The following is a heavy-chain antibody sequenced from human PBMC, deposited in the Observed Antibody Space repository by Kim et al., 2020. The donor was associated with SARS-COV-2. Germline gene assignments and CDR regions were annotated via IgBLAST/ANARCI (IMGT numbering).Heavy chain of an antibody. Sequence: GGSLRLSCAASGFTFSDYYMSWIRQAPGKGLEWVSYISSSSSYTNYADSVKGRFTISRDNAKNSLYLQMNSLRAEDTAVYYCARAFYDSSGYYSEGESDYWGQGTLVTVSS. CDR3: ARAFYDSSGYYSEGESDY. CDR2: ISSSSSYT. V-gene: IGHV3-11*06. CDR1: GFTFSDYY. D-gene: IGHD3-22*01. J-gene: IGHJ4*02.